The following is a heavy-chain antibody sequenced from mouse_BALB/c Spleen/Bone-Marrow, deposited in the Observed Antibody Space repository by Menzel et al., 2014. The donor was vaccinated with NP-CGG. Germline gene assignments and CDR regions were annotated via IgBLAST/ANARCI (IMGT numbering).Heavy chain of an antibody. D-gene: IGHD1-1*01. V-gene: IGHV14-3*02. J-gene: IGHJ2*01. CDR1: GFNIKDTY. CDR2: IDPANVNT. CDR3: ASYVYGYYFDY. Sequence: VQLQQSGAELVKPGASVKLSCTASGFNIKDTYMHWVKQRPEQGLEWIGRIDPANVNTKYDPKFQGKATITADTSCNTAYLQLSSLTSEDTAVYYCASYVYGYYFDYWGQGTTLTVSS.